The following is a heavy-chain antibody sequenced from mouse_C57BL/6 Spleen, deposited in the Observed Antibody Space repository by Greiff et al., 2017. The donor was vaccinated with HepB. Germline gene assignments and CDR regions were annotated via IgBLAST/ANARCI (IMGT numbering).Heavy chain of an antibody. J-gene: IGHJ4*01. CDR2: IYPGDGDT. Sequence: QVQLKESGPELVKPGASVKISCKASGYAFSSSWMNWVKQRPGKGLEWIGRIYPGDGDTNYNGKFKGQATLTADKSSSTAYMQLSSLASEDSAVYFCARGGSSYLYAMDYWGQGTSVTVSS. CDR3: ARGGSSYLYAMDY. D-gene: IGHD1-1*01. V-gene: IGHV1-82*01. CDR1: GYAFSSSW.